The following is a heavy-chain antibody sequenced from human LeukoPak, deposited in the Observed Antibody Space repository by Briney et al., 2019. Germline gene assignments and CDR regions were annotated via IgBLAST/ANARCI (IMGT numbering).Heavy chain of an antibody. CDR1: GFTFRNYG. J-gene: IGHJ6*02. CDR3: ARGNYQLSNGMDV. V-gene: IGHV3-33*01. CDR2: IWYDGSNK. D-gene: IGHD1-7*01. Sequence: GGSLRLSCAASGFTFRNYGIHWVRQAPGKGLERVAIIWYDGSNKYYADSVKGRFTISRDNSKNTLYLQMNSLRAEDTALYYCARGNYQLSNGMDVWGQGTTVTVSS.